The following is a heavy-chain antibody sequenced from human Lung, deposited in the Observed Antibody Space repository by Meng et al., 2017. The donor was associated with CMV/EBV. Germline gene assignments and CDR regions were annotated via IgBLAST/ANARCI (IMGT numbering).Heavy chain of an antibody. Sequence: VQLVQSGAEVKRPRASVKISCQASGYSFSGFYLNWARQAPGHGLEWLGRVNPISDDTHLAQKFGGRITVTRGATINTAFMELTRLRPDDTAVYYCAKSSDNGWSSWGPGTLVTVSS. CDR1: GYSFSGFY. V-gene: IGHV1-2*06. CDR3: AKSSDNGWSS. J-gene: IGHJ4*01. D-gene: IGHD6-19*01. CDR2: VNPISDDT.